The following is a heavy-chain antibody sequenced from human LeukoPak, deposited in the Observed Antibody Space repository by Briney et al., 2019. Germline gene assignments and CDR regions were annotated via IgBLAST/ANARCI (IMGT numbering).Heavy chain of an antibody. CDR2: ISAYNGNT. D-gene: IGHD3-9*01. CDR3: ARQKTTYYDNYYYGMDV. J-gene: IGHJ6*02. Sequence: ASVKVSCKASGYTFTSYDINWVRQAPGQGLEWMGWISAYNGNTNYAQKFQGRVTMTTDTSTSTAYMELRSLRSDDTAVYYCARQKTTYYDNYYYGMDVWGQGTTVTVSS. V-gene: IGHV1-18*01. CDR1: GYTFTSYD.